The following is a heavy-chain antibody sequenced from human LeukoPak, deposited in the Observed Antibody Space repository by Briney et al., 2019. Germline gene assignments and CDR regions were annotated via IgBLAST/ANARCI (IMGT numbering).Heavy chain of an antibody. CDR3: ARDPDSSSEWGPFDP. CDR1: GDSVSRNSAS. D-gene: IGHD6-6*01. J-gene: IGHJ5*02. Sequence: SQTLSLTCAISGDSVSRNSASWNWIRQSPSRGLEWLGRTYYRSKWNTDYAVSVKGRITINPDTSKNQFSLYLNSVTPEDTAVYYCARDPDSSSEWGPFDPWGQGTLVTVSS. V-gene: IGHV6-1*01. CDR2: TYYRSKWNT.